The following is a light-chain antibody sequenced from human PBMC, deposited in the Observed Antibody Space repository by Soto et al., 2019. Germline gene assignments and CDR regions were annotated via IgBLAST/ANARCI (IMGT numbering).Light chain of an antibody. J-gene: IGKJ2*01. V-gene: IGKV2-28*01. CDR2: CSS. CDR1: QSLRHSNGYTY. CDR3: MQALETPYT. Sequence: DIVMTQSPLSLPVTPGEPASISCKSGQSLRHSNGYTYLDWYLQKPGQSPQLLIYCSSFRASGVPDRFSGSGSGTDFTLKISRVEAEDIGIYYCMQALETPYTFGQGTKLEIK.